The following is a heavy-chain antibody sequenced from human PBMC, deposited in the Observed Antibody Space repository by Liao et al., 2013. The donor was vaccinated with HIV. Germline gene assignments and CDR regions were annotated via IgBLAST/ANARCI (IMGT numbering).Heavy chain of an antibody. CDR2: IYSSGST. V-gene: IGHV4-61*02. J-gene: IGHJ3*01. CDR3: ARDATHDFWSGPSFDL. D-gene: IGHD3-3*01. CDR1: GGSLSSGGYY. Sequence: QVQLQESGPGLVKPSQTLSLTCTVSGGSLSSGGYYWSWIRQPAGKGLEWIGRIYSSGSTNYNPSLKSRVTISLDTSKHQFSLRLSSVTATDTAVYFCARDATHDFWSGPSFDLWGQGTMVTVSS.